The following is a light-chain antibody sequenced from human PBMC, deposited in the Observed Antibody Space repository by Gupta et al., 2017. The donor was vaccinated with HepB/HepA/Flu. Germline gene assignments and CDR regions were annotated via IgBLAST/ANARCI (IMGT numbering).Light chain of an antibody. CDR1: QSINTN. V-gene: IGKV3-15*01. CDR2: DAS. CDR3: KKYNKLPRT. J-gene: IGKJ1*01. Sequence: IVMTQSPATLSVSPGERATLSCRASQSINTNLAWYQQKPGQAPRLLIYDASTRTTGSPARLRGSGSGKEFTLTISSRQSEDFAVYYGKKYNKLPRTLGEGTKGKSN.